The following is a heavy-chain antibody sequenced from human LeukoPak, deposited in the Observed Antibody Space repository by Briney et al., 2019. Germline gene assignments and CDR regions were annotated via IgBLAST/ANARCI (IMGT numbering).Heavy chain of an antibody. V-gene: IGHV1-3*01. CDR1: GYIFTSYV. D-gene: IGHD5-18*01. CDR3: ARASPGYSYDYFDY. J-gene: IGHJ4*02. Sequence: ASVKVSCKASGYIFTSYVMHWVRQAPGQRLEWMGWINAGNGNTKSSQKFQGRVTIIRDTSASTAYMEVSSLRSEDTSVYYCARASPGYSYDYFDYWGQGTLVPSPQ. CDR2: INAGNGNT.